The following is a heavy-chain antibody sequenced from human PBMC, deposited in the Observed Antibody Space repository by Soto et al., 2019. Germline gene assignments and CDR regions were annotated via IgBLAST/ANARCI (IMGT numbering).Heavy chain of an antibody. CDR2: SSSSSSYI. CDR1: GFTLSIYS. Sequence: EVQLVESGGGLVKPGGSLRLSCAASGFTLSIYSMNWVRQAPGKGLEWVSSSSSSSSYIYYADSVKGRFTISRDNAKNSLYLQMNSLRAEDTAVYYCARGNIVATQADYYYGMDVWGQGTTVTVSS. V-gene: IGHV3-21*01. CDR3: ARGNIVATQADYYYGMDV. D-gene: IGHD5-12*01. J-gene: IGHJ6*02.